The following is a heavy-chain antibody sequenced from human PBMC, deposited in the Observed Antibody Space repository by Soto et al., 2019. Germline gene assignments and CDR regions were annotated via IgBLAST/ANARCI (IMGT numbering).Heavy chain of an antibody. CDR2: IYNSGNT. Sequence: SLTCTVSGGSISSSSYYWGWIRQRPGEGLGWNGSIYNSGNTPYNPSRNSRVTISVDTSKNQSSPKLSSVTAADTAVYYCARQERGGNWFDPWGPGTLVTVSS. J-gene: IGHJ5*02. V-gene: IGHV4-39*01. CDR3: ARQERGGNWFDP. D-gene: IGHD3-10*01. CDR1: GGSISSSSYY.